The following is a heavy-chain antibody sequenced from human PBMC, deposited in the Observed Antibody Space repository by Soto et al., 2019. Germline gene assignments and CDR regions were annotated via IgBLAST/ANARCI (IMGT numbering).Heavy chain of an antibody. D-gene: IGHD6-6*01. CDR1: GGSISSYY. V-gene: IGHV4-59*01. CDR3: ARRASGIAARPGRIGYFDL. Sequence: QVQLQESGPGLVKPSETLSLTCTVSGGSISSYYWSWIRQPPGKGLEWLGYIYYNGSTSYNPPLKRRSTISVDTAKNQFSLKLSSVTAADTAVYYCARRASGIAARPGRIGYFDLWGRGTLVTVSS. J-gene: IGHJ2*01. CDR2: IYYNGST.